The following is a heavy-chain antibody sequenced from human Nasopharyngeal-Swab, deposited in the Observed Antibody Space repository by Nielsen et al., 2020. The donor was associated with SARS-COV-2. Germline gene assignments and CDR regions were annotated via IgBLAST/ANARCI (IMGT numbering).Heavy chain of an antibody. CDR1: GYSFLSYG. CDR2: ISVYNADT. CDR3: ARDIEEWLVVPSLSFDY. Sequence: ASVQVSCKASGYSFLSYGINWVRQAPGQGLEWMGWISVYNADTNYAQKLQGRVSMTTDTSTSTAYMELRSLRSDDTAVYYCARDIEEWLVVPSLSFDYWGQGTLVTVSS. D-gene: IGHD3-3*01. V-gene: IGHV1-18*01. J-gene: IGHJ4*02.